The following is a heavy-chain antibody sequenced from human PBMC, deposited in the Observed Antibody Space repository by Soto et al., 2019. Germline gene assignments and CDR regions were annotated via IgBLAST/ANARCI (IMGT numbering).Heavy chain of an antibody. D-gene: IGHD4-4*01. CDR1: GFTFTSYG. CDR3: ARDQAEMATVSLGY. J-gene: IGHJ4*02. V-gene: IGHV3-30*03. CDR2: ISYDGSDE. Sequence: QVPLVESGGGVVQPGTSLRLSCAASGFTFTSYGIHWVRQAPGMGLEWVAVISYDGSDENYVDSVKGRFTISRDKSKNTVHLHMNSLRAEDTAVYYCARDQAEMATVSLGYWGKGTLVTVSS.